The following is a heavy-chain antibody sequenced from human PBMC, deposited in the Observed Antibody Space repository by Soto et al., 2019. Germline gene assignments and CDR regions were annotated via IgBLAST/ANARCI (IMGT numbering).Heavy chain of an antibody. V-gene: IGHV3-23*01. CDR3: ASLVVVAEANYYGMDV. CDR1: GFTFTNYA. CDR2: ISGSGGST. D-gene: IGHD2-15*01. J-gene: IGHJ6*02. Sequence: PGGSLRLSCAASGFTFTNYAMSWVRQAPGSGLEWVSSISGSGGSTFYTNSVKGRFTISRDNSKNTLYLQMNSLRAEDTAVYYCASLVVVAEANYYGMDVWGQGTTVTVSS.